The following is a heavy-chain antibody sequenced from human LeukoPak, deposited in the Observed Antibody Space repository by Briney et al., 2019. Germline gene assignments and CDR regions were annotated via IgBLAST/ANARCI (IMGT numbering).Heavy chain of an antibody. CDR1: GFTFDDYA. J-gene: IGHJ4*02. D-gene: IGHD6-13*01. CDR3: AKAQAAAGPEGFDY. CDR2: ISWNSGSI. Sequence: GRSLRLSCAASGFTFDDYAMHWVRQAPGKGLEWVSGISWNSGSIGYADSVKGRFTISRDNAKNSLCLQMNSLRAEDTALYYCAKAQAAAGPEGFDYWGQGTLVTVSS. V-gene: IGHV3-9*01.